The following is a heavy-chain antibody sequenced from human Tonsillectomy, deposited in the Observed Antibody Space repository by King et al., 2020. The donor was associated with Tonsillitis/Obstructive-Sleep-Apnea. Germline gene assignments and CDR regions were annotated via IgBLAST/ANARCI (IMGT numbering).Heavy chain of an antibody. V-gene: IGHV4-59*08. J-gene: IGHJ3*01. CDR3: ARQGARGYSSGWHVAFDF. Sequence: VQLQESGPGLVKPSETLSLTCTVSGGSISSYYWSWIRQPPGKGLEWIGYIYYSGSTNYNPSLKSRVTISVDTSKNQFSLKLSSVTAADTAVYYCARQGARGYSSGWHVAFDFWGQGTMVTVSS. CDR1: GGSISSYY. CDR2: IYYSGST. D-gene: IGHD6-19*01.